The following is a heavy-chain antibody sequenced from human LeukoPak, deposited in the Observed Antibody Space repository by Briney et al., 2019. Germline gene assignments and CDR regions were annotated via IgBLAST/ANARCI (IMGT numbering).Heavy chain of an antibody. CDR3: AKVGRITIFGVVIFFDY. J-gene: IGHJ4*02. CDR1: GFTFSSYA. CDR2: ISGSGGST. V-gene: IGHV3-23*01. Sequence: GGSLRLSCAAPGFTFSSYAMSWVRQAPGKGLEWVSAISGSGGSTYYADSVKGWFTISRDNSKNTLYLQMNSLRAEDTAVYYCAKVGRITIFGVVIFFDYWGQGTLVTVSS. D-gene: IGHD3-3*01.